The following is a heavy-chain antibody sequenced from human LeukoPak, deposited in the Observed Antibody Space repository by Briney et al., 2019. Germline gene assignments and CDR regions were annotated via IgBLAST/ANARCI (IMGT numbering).Heavy chain of an antibody. D-gene: IGHD3-3*01. V-gene: IGHV4-59*01. Sequence: SETLSLTCVVSGGSISTYYWNWIRQPPGEGLEWIGYIYYSGSTYYNPSLQSRITMSVDTSKNQFSLKLSSVTAADTAVYYCARESTIFGVVISYYYGMDVWGQGTTVTVSS. CDR1: GGSISTYY. CDR3: ARESTIFGVVISYYYGMDV. CDR2: IYYSGST. J-gene: IGHJ6*02.